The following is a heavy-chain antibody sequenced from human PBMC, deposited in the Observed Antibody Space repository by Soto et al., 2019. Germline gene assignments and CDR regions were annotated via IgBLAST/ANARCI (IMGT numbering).Heavy chain of an antibody. Sequence: LSLTCAVSGYSISSGYYWGWIWQTPGKGLEWIASIYHSGSTYYNPSLKSRVTISVDTSKNQFSLKLTSVTAADTAVYYCARGAATVTPGWFDPWGQGIMVTVSS. V-gene: IGHV4-38-2*01. CDR1: GYSISSGYY. D-gene: IGHD4-17*01. CDR3: ARGAATVTPGWFDP. J-gene: IGHJ5*02. CDR2: IYHSGST.